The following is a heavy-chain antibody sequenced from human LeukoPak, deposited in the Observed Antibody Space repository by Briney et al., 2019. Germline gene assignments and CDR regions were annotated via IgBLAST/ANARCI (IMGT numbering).Heavy chain of an antibody. Sequence: GRSLRLSCAASGFTFSSYAMHWVRQAPGKGLEWVAVISYDGSNKYYADSVKGRFTISRDNSKNTLYLQMNSLRAEDTAVYYCERDRSNYCTNGVCYIFDYWGQGTLVTVSS. D-gene: IGHD2-8*01. J-gene: IGHJ4*02. V-gene: IGHV3-30-3*01. CDR3: ERDRSNYCTNGVCYIFDY. CDR1: GFTFSSYA. CDR2: ISYDGSNK.